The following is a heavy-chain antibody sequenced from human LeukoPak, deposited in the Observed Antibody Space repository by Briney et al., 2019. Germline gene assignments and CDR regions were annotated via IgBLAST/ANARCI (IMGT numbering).Heavy chain of an antibody. D-gene: IGHD6-19*01. J-gene: IGHJ4*02. Sequence: GGSLRLSCVASGFTFSSYVMSWVRQAPGKGLEWVSSIRNSGGSTYYADSVKGRFTISRDNSKNTLYLQMNSLRAEDTAVYYCAKAQGLYSSGWYSTYWGQGTLVTVSS. V-gene: IGHV3-23*01. CDR3: AKAQGLYSSGWYSTY. CDR2: IRNSGGST. CDR1: GFTFSSYV.